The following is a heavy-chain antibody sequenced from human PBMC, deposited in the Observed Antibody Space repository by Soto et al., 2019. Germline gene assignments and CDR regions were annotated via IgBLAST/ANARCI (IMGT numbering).Heavy chain of an antibody. Sequence: ASVKVSCKASGGTFSSYTISSVRQAPGQGLEWMGRIIPILGIANYAQRYQGRVTITADKSTSTAYMELSSLRSEDTAVYYCARVVPTAHAFDIWGQGTMVTVSS. J-gene: IGHJ3*02. D-gene: IGHD2-2*01. CDR2: IIPILGIA. V-gene: IGHV1-69*02. CDR3: ARVVPTAHAFDI. CDR1: GGTFSSYT.